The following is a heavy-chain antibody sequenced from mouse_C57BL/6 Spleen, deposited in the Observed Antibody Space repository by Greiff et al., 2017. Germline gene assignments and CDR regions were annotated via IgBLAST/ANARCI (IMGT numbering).Heavy chain of an antibody. Sequence: VQLQQSVAELVRPGASVKLSCTASGFNIKNTSMHWVKQRPEQGLEWIGRIDPANGNTTYAPKFQGQATITADTSANTAYLQLSGLTSEDTAIYYCARSSWYFDVWGTGTTVTVSS. CDR3: ARSSWYFDV. CDR2: IDPANGNT. V-gene: IGHV14-3*01. CDR1: GFNIKNTS. J-gene: IGHJ1*03.